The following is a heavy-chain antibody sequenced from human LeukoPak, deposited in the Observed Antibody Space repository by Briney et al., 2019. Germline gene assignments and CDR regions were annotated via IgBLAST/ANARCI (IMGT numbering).Heavy chain of an antibody. CDR1: GGTFSSYA. Sequence: SVKVSCKASGGTFSSYAVSWVRQAPGQGLEWMGGIIPIFGTANYAQKFQGRVTITADESTSTAYMELSSLRSEDTAVYYCARAELFGGIPYYFDYWGQGTLVTVSS. J-gene: IGHJ4*02. CDR2: IIPIFGTA. CDR3: ARAELFGGIPYYFDY. V-gene: IGHV1-69*13. D-gene: IGHD2-21*01.